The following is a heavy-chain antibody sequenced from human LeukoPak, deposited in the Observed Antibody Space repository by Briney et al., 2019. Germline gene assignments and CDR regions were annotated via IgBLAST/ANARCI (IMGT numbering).Heavy chain of an antibody. D-gene: IGHD3-10*01. CDR1: GFTFSSYE. V-gene: IGHV3-48*03. Sequence: GGSLRLSCAASGFTFSSYEMNWVRQAPGKGLEWVSYISSSGSTIYYADSVKGRFTISRDNAKNSLYLQMNSLRAEDTALYYCARDIYGSGIHYDFDYWGQGTLVTVPS. CDR2: ISSSGSTI. J-gene: IGHJ4*02. CDR3: ARDIYGSGIHYDFDY.